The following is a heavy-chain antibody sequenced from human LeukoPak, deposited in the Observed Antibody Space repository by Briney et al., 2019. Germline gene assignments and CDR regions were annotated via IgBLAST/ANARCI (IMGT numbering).Heavy chain of an antibody. CDR3: AKARRYDFWSGYFNY. D-gene: IGHD3-3*01. J-gene: IGHJ4*02. Sequence: PGGSLRLSCAASGFTFSSYAMSWVRQAPGKGLEWVSAISGSGGSTYYADSVKGRFTISRDNSKNTLYLQMNSLRAEDTAVYHCAKARRYDFWSGYFNYWGQGTLVTVSS. CDR2: ISGSGGST. CDR1: GFTFSSYA. V-gene: IGHV3-23*01.